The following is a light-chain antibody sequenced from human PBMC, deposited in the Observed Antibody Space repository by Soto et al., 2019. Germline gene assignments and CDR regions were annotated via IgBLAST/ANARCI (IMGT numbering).Light chain of an antibody. CDR1: QSVSNSY. J-gene: IGKJ1*01. CDR2: GAS. Sequence: ENVLTQSSGTLSLSRGERATLSCRASQSVSNSYLAWYQHKPGQAPRLFIYGASSRATGIPDRFSGSGSGTDFTLTISRLEPEDFAVYYCQQYDTSPPTFGQGTKVELK. V-gene: IGKV3-20*01. CDR3: QQYDTSPPT.